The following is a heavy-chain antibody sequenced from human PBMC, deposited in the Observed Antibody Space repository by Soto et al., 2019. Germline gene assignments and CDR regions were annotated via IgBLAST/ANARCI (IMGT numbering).Heavy chain of an antibody. D-gene: IGHD4-17*01. CDR3: AKGGDDYGDFTDY. CDR1: GFTFDDYA. Sequence: EVQLVESGGGLVQPGRSLRLSCAASGFTFDDYAMHWVRQAPGKGLEWVSGISWNSGSIGYAASVKGRFTISRANAKNSLYLQMNSLRAEDTALYYCAKGGDDYGDFTDYWGQGTLVTVSS. J-gene: IGHJ4*02. CDR2: ISWNSGSI. V-gene: IGHV3-9*01.